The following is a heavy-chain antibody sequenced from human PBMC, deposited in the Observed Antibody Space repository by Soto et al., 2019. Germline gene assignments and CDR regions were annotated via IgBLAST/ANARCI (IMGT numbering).Heavy chain of an antibody. CDR2: IWYDGSNK. J-gene: IGHJ4*02. CDR1: GFTFSSYG. CDR3: AKDTYYHDSSGYYTFDY. V-gene: IGHV3-30*02. Sequence: GGSLRLSCAASGFTFSSYGMHWVRQAPGKGLEWVAVIWYDGSNKYYADSVKGRFTISRDNSKNTVDLQMNSLRVEDTAVFYCAKDTYYHDSSGYYTFDYWGQGTLVTVSS. D-gene: IGHD3-22*01.